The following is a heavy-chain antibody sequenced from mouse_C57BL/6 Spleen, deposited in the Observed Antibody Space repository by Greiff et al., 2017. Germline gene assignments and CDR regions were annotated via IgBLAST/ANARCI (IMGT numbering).Heavy chain of an antibody. CDR2: IDPSDSET. J-gene: IGHJ4*01. Sequence: VQLQQPGAELVRPGSSVKLSCKASGYTFTSYWMHWVKQRPIQGLEWIGNIDPSDSETHYNQKFKDKATLTVDKSSSTAYMQLSSLTSEDSAVYYCARWGDYDVGAMDYWGQGTSVTVSS. D-gene: IGHD2-4*01. V-gene: IGHV1-52*01. CDR1: GYTFTSYW. CDR3: ARWGDYDVGAMDY.